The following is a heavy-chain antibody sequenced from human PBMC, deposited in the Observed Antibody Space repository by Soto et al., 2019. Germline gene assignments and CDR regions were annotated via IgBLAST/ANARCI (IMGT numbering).Heavy chain of an antibody. CDR1: GGSFTSNNW. V-gene: IGHV4-4*02. Sequence: SETLSLTCAVSGGSFTSNNWWTWVRQPPGQGLEWIGEIYRTGSTNYNPSLKSRVTISLDKPENQFSLKVTSLTAADTAVYYCASRDPGTSVDYWGQGTLVTVSS. D-gene: IGHD1-7*01. CDR3: ASRDPGTSVDY. J-gene: IGHJ4*02. CDR2: IYRTGST.